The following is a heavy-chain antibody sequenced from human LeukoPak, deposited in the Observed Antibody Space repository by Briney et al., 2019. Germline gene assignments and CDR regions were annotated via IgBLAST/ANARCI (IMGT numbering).Heavy chain of an antibody. V-gene: IGHV3-23*01. Sequence: PGGSLRLSCAASGFSFSSYAMSWVRQAPGKGLGWVSAISAGGGSTYYADSVKGRFTISRDLSKNTLYLQMNSLRAEDTAVYYCAKRIRDTAMAYFDYWGQGTLVTVSS. D-gene: IGHD5-18*01. J-gene: IGHJ4*02. CDR1: GFSFSSYA. CDR2: ISAGGGST. CDR3: AKRIRDTAMAYFDY.